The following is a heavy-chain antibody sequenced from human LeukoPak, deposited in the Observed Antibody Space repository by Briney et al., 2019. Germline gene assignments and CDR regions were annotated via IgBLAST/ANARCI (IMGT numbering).Heavy chain of an antibody. CDR3: AREYYDILTGYPAGFDY. D-gene: IGHD3-9*01. V-gene: IGHV3-21*01. Sequence: GGSLRLSCAASGFAVSTSYMSWVRQAPGKGLEWVSSISSSSSYIYYADSVKGRFTISRDNAKNSLYLQMNSLRAEDTAVYYCAREYYDILTGYPAGFDYWGQGTLVTVSS. CDR1: GFAVSTSY. CDR2: ISSSSSYI. J-gene: IGHJ4*02.